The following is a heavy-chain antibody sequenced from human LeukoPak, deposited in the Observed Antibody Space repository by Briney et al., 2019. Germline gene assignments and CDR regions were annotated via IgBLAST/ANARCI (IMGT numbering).Heavy chain of an antibody. CDR3: ARRHPSRHGDRRDAFDI. V-gene: IGHV3-23*01. Sequence: PGGSLRLSCAASGFTFSSYAMSWVRQAPGKGLEWVSAISGSGGSTYYADSVKGRFTISRDNSKNTLYLLMNSLRAEDTAVYYCARRHPSRHGDRRDAFDIWGQGTMVTVSS. D-gene: IGHD4-17*01. CDR1: GFTFSSYA. CDR2: ISGSGGST. J-gene: IGHJ3*02.